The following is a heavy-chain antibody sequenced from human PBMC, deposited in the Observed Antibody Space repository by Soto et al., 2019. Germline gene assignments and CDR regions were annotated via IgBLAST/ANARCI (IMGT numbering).Heavy chain of an antibody. CDR2: INSRSDTI. J-gene: IGHJ4*02. CDR1: GFTLNSYA. D-gene: IGHD1-20*01. V-gene: IGHV3-48*02. Sequence: GGSLRLSCAASGFTLNSYAMNWVRQAPGKGLEWVSYINSRSDTIHYADSVKGRFTISRDNAKNSLYLQMNSLRDADTAVYYFARIRDGDNYHWDSWGQGTLVTVSS. CDR3: ARIRDGDNYHWDS.